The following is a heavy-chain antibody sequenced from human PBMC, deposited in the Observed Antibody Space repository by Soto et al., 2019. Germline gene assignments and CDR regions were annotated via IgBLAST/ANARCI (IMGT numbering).Heavy chain of an antibody. J-gene: IGHJ4*02. CDR3: ARERGEYSSPGAWLYFDY. D-gene: IGHD6-6*01. V-gene: IGHV3-30-3*01. Sequence: GGSLRLSCEASGFTFSGHWMHWVRQAPGKGLEWVAVISYDGSNKYYADSVKGRFTISRDNSKNTLYLQTNSLRAEDTAVYYCARERGEYSSPGAWLYFDYWGQGTLVTVSS. CDR2: ISYDGSNK. CDR1: GFTFSGHW.